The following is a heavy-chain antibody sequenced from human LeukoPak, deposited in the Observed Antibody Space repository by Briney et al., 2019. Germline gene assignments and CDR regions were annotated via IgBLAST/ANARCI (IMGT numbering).Heavy chain of an antibody. CDR1: GFTFSSYG. CDR3: AKARFEAIGAYCYYYGMDV. J-gene: IGHJ6*02. V-gene: IGHV3-30*18. Sequence: SGGSLRLSCAASGFTFSSYGMHWVRQAPGKGLEWVAVISYDGSNKYYADSVKGRFTISRDNSKNTLYLQMNSLRAEDTAVYYCAKARFEAIGAYCYYYGMDVWGQGTTVTVSS. CDR2: ISYDGSNK. D-gene: IGHD1-26*01.